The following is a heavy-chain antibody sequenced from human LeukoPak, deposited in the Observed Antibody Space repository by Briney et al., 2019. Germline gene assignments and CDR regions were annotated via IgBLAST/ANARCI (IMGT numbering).Heavy chain of an antibody. CDR3: AKDLLGAQGYNYGVFDY. V-gene: IGHV1-46*01. CDR1: GYTFTSNY. CDR2: ISPSGGST. D-gene: IGHD5-24*01. J-gene: IGHJ4*02. Sequence: ASVKVSCKAFGYTFTSNYMHWVRQAPGQGPEWMGVISPSGGSTTYAQKFQGRVTLTRDTSTSTVYMELSSLRAEDTAVYYCAKDLLGAQGYNYGVFDYWGQGTLVTVSS.